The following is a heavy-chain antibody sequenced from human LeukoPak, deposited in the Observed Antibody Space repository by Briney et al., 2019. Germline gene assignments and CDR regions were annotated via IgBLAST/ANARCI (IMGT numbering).Heavy chain of an antibody. CDR1: GFSLRSFW. CDR3: ARVRFLEWSDY. CDR2: INQEGSEK. D-gene: IGHD3-3*01. V-gene: IGHV3-7*01. Sequence: GGSLRLSCEPSGFSLRSFWMTWVRQAPGKGPEWVANINQEGSEKYYGDSVKGRFTISRDNAKNTLYLEMNSLRAEDTAGYYCARVRFLEWSDYWRQGPLVSVSS. J-gene: IGHJ4*02.